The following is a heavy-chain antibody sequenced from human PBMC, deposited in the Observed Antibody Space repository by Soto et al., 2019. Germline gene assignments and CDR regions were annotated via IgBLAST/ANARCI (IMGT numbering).Heavy chain of an antibody. Sequence: ASVKVSCKASGYTFTSYAMNWVRQAPGQGLEWMGWINTNTGNPTYAQGFTGRFVFSLDTSVSTAYLQISSLKAEDTAVYYCAREGELGIRYYYYYMDVWGKGTTVTVSS. V-gene: IGHV7-4-1*02. J-gene: IGHJ6*03. CDR3: AREGELGIRYYYYYMDV. CDR1: GYTFTSYA. CDR2: INTNTGNP. D-gene: IGHD7-27*01.